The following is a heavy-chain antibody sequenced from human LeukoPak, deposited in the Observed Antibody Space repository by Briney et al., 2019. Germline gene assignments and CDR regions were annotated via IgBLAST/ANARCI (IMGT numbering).Heavy chain of an antibody. Sequence: GGSLRLSCAASGFTFSSNDMHWVRQAPGKGLEWVALIWYDGSKQYYADSVKGRFTISRDNSKNTLHLQMNSLRAEDTAVFYCARLIGWSRFDPWGQGALVTVSS. CDR3: ARLIGWSRFDP. D-gene: IGHD6-19*01. J-gene: IGHJ5*02. CDR1: GFTFSSND. CDR2: IWYDGSKQ. V-gene: IGHV3-33*01.